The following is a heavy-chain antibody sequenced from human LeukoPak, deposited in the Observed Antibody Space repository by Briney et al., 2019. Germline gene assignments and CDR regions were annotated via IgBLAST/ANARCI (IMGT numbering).Heavy chain of an antibody. J-gene: IGHJ6*02. CDR2: IYYSGST. D-gene: IGHD2-15*01. V-gene: IGHV4-61*01. CDR3: ARAGYCSGGSCYDGMDV. Sequence: SETLSLTCTVSGGSFSSGSYYWSWIRQPPGKGLEWIGYIYYSGSTNYNPSLKSRVTISVDTSKNQFSLKLSSVTAADTAVYYCARAGYCSGGSCYDGMDVWGQGTTVTVSS. CDR1: GGSFSSGSYY.